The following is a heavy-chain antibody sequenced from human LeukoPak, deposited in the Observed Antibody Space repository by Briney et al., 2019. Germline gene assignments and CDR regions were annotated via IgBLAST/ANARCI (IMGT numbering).Heavy chain of an antibody. J-gene: IGHJ4*02. CDR1: GYIFTGYH. Sequence: ASVKVSCKASGYIFTGYHMHWVRQAPGQGLEWMGWINPNSGGTNYAQKFQGRVTMTRDTSISTAYMQLSRLRSDDTAVYYCARVLFYSSGNKSNRVDYWGQGTLVTVSS. D-gene: IGHD6-19*01. CDR2: INPNSGGT. CDR3: ARVLFYSSGNKSNRVDY. V-gene: IGHV1-2*02.